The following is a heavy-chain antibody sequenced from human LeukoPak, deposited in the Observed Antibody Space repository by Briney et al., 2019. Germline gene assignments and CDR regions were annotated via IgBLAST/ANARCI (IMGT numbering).Heavy chain of an antibody. Sequence: GGSLRFSCAASGLTFSSYAMSWVRQAPGKGLEWVSVISSSGGSTYYADSVKDRFTISRDNSKNTLYLQMNSLTAEDTAVYYCVKGEAAAGTSSWFDPWGQGTLVSVSS. J-gene: IGHJ5*02. CDR2: ISSSGGST. CDR3: VKGEAAAGTSSWFDP. CDR1: GLTFSSYA. D-gene: IGHD6-13*01. V-gene: IGHV3-23*01.